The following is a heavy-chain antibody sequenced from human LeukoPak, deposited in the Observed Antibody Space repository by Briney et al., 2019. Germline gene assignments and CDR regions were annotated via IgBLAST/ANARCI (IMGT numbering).Heavy chain of an antibody. CDR3: ASLYYYDSSGYPYYFDY. CDR1: GFTFSSYA. Sequence: GGSLRLSCAASGFTFSSYAMHWVRQAPGKGLEWVAVISYDGSNKYYADSVKGRFTISRDNSKNTLYLQMNSLRAEDTAVYYCASLYYYDSSGYPYYFDYWGQGTLVIVSS. D-gene: IGHD3-22*01. CDR2: ISYDGSNK. J-gene: IGHJ4*02. V-gene: IGHV3-30-3*01.